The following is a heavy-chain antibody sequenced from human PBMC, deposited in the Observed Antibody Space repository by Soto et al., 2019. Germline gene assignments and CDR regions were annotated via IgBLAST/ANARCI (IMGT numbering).Heavy chain of an antibody. D-gene: IGHD2-2*01. CDR1: GFTFSSYG. J-gene: IGHJ4*02. CDR2: IWNDGSNK. CDR3: ARGYCSSTSCLDFDY. Sequence: GGSLRLSCAASGFTFSSYGMHWVRQAPGKGLEWVAVIWNDGSNKYYADSVKGRFTISRDNSKNTLYLQMNSLRAEETAVYYCARGYCSSTSCLDFDYWGQGTLVTVSS. V-gene: IGHV3-33*01.